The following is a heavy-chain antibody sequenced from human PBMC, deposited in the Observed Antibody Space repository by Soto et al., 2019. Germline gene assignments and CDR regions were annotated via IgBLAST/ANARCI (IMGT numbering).Heavy chain of an antibody. J-gene: IGHJ2*01. CDR3: ARGNQRWLQLWDVDL. CDR1: GGTFSSYT. V-gene: IGHV1-69*12. CDR2: IIPIFGTA. D-gene: IGHD5-12*01. Sequence: QVQLVQSGAEVKKPGSSVTVSCKASGGTFSSYTISWVRQAPGQGLEWMGGIIPIFGTANYAQKFQGRVTITADDSTSTAYMALSSMRSEDTAVYYCARGNQRWLQLWDVDLWGRGTLVTVSS.